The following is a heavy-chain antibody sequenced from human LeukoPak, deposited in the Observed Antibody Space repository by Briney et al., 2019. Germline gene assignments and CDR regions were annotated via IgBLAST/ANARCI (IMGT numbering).Heavy chain of an antibody. CDR3: AKGLDGMDV. J-gene: IGHJ6*02. CDR1: GFTLDDYD. V-gene: IGHV3-9*01. Sequence: AGRSLRLSCAASGFTLDDYDMHWVRQAPGKGLEWVSIINWKSGSVRYADSVKGRFTISRDDAKNSLYLQMKRLRPEDTALYYCAKGLDGMDVWGQGTTVTVSS. CDR2: INWKSGSV. D-gene: IGHD3-22*01.